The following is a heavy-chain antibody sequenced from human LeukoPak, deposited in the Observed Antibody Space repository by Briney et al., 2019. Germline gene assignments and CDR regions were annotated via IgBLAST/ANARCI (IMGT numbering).Heavy chain of an antibody. J-gene: IGHJ4*02. CDR3: ARAGYCGGDCYSDY. CDR2: IIPIFGTA. D-gene: IGHD2-21*01. CDR1: GGTFSSYA. V-gene: IGHV1-69*13. Sequence: SVKVSRKASGGTFSSYAISWVRQAPGQGLEWMGGIIPIFGTANYAQKFQGRVTITADESTSTAYMELSSLRSEDTAVYYCARAGYCGGDCYSDYWGQGTLVTVSS.